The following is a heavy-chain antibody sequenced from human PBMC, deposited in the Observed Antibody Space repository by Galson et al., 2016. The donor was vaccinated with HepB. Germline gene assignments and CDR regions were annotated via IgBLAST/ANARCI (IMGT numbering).Heavy chain of an antibody. CDR2: IKQDGTQK. D-gene: IGHD6-19*01. Sequence: SLRLSCAASGFTFSNYWMSWVRQAPGEGLEWLVNIKQDGTQKDYVDSVKGRFTISRDNAKNSLFLQMNSLRAEDTAFYYCARGGATPGQWLDNWFDPWGQGTLVSVSS. CDR3: ARGGATPGQWLDNWFDP. CDR1: GFTFSNYW. J-gene: IGHJ5*02. V-gene: IGHV3-7*03.